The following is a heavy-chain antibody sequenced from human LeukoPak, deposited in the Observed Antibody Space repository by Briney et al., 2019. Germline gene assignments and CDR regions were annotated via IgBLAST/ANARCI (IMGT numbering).Heavy chain of an antibody. CDR3: ARGDNGTYYFDY. V-gene: IGHV4-34*01. CDR1: GGSFSGYY. D-gene: IGHD1-26*01. Sequence: SETLSLTCAVYGGSFSGYYWSWIRQPPGKGLERIGEINHSGSTNYNPSLKSRVTISDDTSKNQFSLKLSSVTAADTAVYYCARGDNGTYYFDYWGQGTLVTVSS. CDR2: INHSGST. J-gene: IGHJ4*02.